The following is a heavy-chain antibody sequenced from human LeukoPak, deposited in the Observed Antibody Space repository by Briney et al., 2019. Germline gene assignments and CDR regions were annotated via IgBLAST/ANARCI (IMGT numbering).Heavy chain of an antibody. D-gene: IGHD4-17*01. V-gene: IGHV1-24*01. J-gene: IGHJ4*02. CDR3: ATDPYGDYTGGY. Sequence: GASVKVSCKVSGHTLTELSMHWVRQAPGKGLEWMGGFDPEDGETIYAQKFQGRVTMTEDTSTDTAYMELSSLRSEDTAVYYCATDPYGDYTGGYWGQGTLVTVSS. CDR1: GHTLTELS. CDR2: FDPEDGET.